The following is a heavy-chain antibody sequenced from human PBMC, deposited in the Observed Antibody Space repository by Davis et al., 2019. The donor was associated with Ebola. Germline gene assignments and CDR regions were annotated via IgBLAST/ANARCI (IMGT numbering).Heavy chain of an antibody. J-gene: IGHJ4*02. Sequence: PSQTLSLTCAISGDSVSSGGWNWIRQSPSRGLEWLGRTYYTSKWYNDYAVSVKSRIIINPDTSKNQFSLQLNSVTPEDTAVYYCARGWLRSGFDYWGQGAPVTVSS. CDR2: TYYTSKWYN. V-gene: IGHV6-1*01. CDR1: GDSVSSGG. CDR3: ARGWLRSGFDY. D-gene: IGHD5-12*01.